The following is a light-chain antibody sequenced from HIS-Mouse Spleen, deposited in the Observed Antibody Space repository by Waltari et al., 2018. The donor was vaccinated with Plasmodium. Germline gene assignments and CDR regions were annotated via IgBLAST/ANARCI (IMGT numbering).Light chain of an antibody. Sequence: QSALTQPPSASGSPGQSVPISCPGTSSDVGGYNSVHWYQQHPGKAPKLMIYEVSKRPSGVPDRFSGSKSGNTASLTVSGLQAEDEADYYCSSYAGSNNLVFGGGTKLTVL. CDR1: SSDVGGYNS. V-gene: IGLV2-8*01. J-gene: IGLJ2*01. CDR2: EVS. CDR3: SSYAGSNNLV.